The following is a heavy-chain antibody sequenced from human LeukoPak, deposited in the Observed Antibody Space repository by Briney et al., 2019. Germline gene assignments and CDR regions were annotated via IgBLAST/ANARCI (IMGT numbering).Heavy chain of an antibody. J-gene: IGHJ1*01. CDR1: GFTFSSYG. V-gene: IGHV3-30*03. CDR2: ISYDGSNK. CDR3: ARDPGYCSSTSCYGYFQH. D-gene: IGHD2-2*01. Sequence: GGSLRLSCAASGFTFSSYGMHWVRQAPGKGLEWVAVISYDGSNKYYADFVKGRFTISRDNSKNTLYLQMNSLRAEDTAVYYCARDPGYCSSTSCYGYFQHWGQGTLVTVSS.